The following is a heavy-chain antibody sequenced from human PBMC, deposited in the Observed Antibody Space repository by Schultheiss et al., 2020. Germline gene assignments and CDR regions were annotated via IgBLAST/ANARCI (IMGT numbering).Heavy chain of an antibody. V-gene: IGHV4-39*07. CDR2: IYHSGST. CDR3: ARDGRLGILGFFDY. D-gene: IGHD7-27*01. CDR1: GGSISSYY. Sequence: GSLRLSCTVSGGSISSYYWGWIRQPPGKGLEWIGSIYHSGSTYYNPSLKSRVTISVDTSKNQFSLKLSSVTAADTAVYYCARDGRLGILGFFDYWGQGTLVTVSS. J-gene: IGHJ4*02.